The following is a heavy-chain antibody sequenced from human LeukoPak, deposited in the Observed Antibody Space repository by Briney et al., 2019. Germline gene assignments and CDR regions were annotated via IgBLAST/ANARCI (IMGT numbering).Heavy chain of an antibody. D-gene: IGHD3-10*01. CDR1: GGTFSSYA. J-gene: IGHJ3*02. CDR2: IIPIFGTA. Sequence: ASVKVSCKASGGTFSSYAISWVRQAPGQGLEWMGGIIPIFGTANYAQKFQGRVTITTDESTSTAYMELSSLRSEDTAVYYCASRPRGAHPHAFDIWGQGTMVTVSS. V-gene: IGHV1-69*05. CDR3: ASRPRGAHPHAFDI.